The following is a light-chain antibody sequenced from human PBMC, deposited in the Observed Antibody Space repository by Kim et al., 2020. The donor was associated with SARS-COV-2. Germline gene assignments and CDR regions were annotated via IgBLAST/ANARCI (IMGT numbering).Light chain of an antibody. Sequence: ESVLTQSPATLSLSPGERVTLSCRASQSVSTYLAWYQQKPGQAPRLLIYDASNRATGIPARFSGSGSGTDFTLTISSLEPEDFAVYYCHQRNNWPWTFGQGTKVDIK. V-gene: IGKV3-11*01. CDR1: QSVSTY. CDR2: DAS. J-gene: IGKJ1*01. CDR3: HQRNNWPWT.